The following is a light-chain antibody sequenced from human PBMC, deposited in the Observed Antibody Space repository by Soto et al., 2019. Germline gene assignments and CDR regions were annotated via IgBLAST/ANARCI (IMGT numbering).Light chain of an antibody. Sequence: QSVLTQPASVSGSPGQSTTISCTGTSSDIGGYNMVSWYQQHPRKAPKLMIYEVTNRPSGISDRFSASKSGNTASLTISGLQAEDEGDYYCSSYTRAKTYVFGTGTKVTVL. J-gene: IGLJ1*01. CDR2: EVT. CDR1: SSDIGGYNM. CDR3: SSYTRAKTYV. V-gene: IGLV2-14*01.